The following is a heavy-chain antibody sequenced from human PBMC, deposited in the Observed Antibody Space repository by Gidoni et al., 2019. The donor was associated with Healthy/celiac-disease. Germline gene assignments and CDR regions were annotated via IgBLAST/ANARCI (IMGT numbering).Heavy chain of an antibody. D-gene: IGHD2-2*01. CDR3: ARERPPRGVVVPAASGSRFDP. Sequence: QVQLVQSGAEVKKPGASVKVSCTASGYTFTSYYMHGVRQAPGQGLEWMGIINPSGGSTSYAQKFQGRVTMTRDTSTSTVYMELSSLRSEDTAVYYCARERPPRGVVVPAASGSRFDPWGQGTLVTVSS. CDR2: INPSGGST. CDR1: GYTFTSYY. V-gene: IGHV1-46*03. J-gene: IGHJ5*02.